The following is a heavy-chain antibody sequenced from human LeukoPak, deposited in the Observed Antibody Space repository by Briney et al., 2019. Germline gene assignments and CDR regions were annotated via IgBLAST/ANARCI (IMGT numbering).Heavy chain of an antibody. J-gene: IGHJ4*02. D-gene: IGHD4-17*01. CDR1: GGAISTYY. CDR2: FYTSGNS. CDR3: ARLSTVTTACDY. Sequence: SETLSLTGSVSGGAISTYYWTWIRKPAGKGLEWIGRFYTSGNSYYNPSLKRRVTLSVHTSKNQSPPNLSPVTAADTAAYFCARLSTVTTACDYWGQGNLVTVSS. V-gene: IGHV4-4*07.